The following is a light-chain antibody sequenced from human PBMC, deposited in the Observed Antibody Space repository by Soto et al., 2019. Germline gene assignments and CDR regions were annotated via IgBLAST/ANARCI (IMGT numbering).Light chain of an antibody. Sequence: QSVLTQPASVSGSPGQSITISCTGTSSDVGNYNLVSWYQQHPDKAPKLMIHAVSKRPSGVSNRFSGSKSGNTASLTISGLQAEDEAAYYCCSYAGSSSNWVFGGGTKLTVL. V-gene: IGLV2-23*02. CDR3: CSYAGSSSNWV. CDR1: SSDVGNYNL. J-gene: IGLJ3*02. CDR2: AVS.